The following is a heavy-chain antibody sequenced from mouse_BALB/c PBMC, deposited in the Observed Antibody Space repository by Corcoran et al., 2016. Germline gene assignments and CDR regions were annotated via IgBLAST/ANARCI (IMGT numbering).Heavy chain of an antibody. CDR3: ERYDGYWYFDV. Sequence: EVQLQQSGPELVKPGASVKISCKASGYTFTDYYMDWVKQSHGKSLGWIGDINPNNGGTSYNQKFKGKAKLTVDNSSSTAYMKLNSLTSEDSAVYYCERYDGYWYFDVWGAGTTVTVSS. D-gene: IGHD2-3*01. CDR2: INPNNGGT. CDR1: GYTFTDYY. J-gene: IGHJ1*01. V-gene: IGHV1-26*01.